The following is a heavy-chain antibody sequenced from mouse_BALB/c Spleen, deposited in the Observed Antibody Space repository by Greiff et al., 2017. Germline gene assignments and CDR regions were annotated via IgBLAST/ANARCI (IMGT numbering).Heavy chain of an antibody. CDR3: ARDDYRYGDAMDY. CDR2: IRNKANGYTT. J-gene: IGHJ4*01. CDR1: GFTFTDYY. D-gene: IGHD2-14*01. Sequence: EVKLVESGGGLVQPGGSLRLSCATSGFTFTDYYMSWVRQPPGKALEWLGFIRNKANGYTTAYSASVKGRFTISRDNSQSILYLQMNTLRAEDSATYYCARDDYRYGDAMDYWGQGTSVTVSS. V-gene: IGHV7-3*02.